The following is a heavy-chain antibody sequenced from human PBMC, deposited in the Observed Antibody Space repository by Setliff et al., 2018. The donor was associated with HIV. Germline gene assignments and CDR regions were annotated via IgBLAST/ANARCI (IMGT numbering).Heavy chain of an antibody. V-gene: IGHV3-64*02. CDR2: ISNNGGIT. CDR3: ARAEQRYYGSGKGYYFDY. CDR1: GFTFSSYW. J-gene: IGHJ4*02. Sequence: GESLKISCAASGFTFSSYWLHWVRQAPGKGLEYVSAISNNGGITYYGDSVKGRFTISRDNSKNTLYLQMGSLRPEDMAVYYCARAEQRYYGSGKGYYFDYWGPGTLVTVSS. D-gene: IGHD3-10*01.